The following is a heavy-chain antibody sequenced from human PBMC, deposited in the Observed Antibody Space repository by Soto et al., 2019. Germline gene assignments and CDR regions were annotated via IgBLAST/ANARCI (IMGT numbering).Heavy chain of an antibody. CDR1: GYRFTTSW. J-gene: IGHJ5*02. Sequence: GESLQISCKGSGYRFTTSWIAWVRQMPGKGLEWMGIIHPADSDTTYSPSFQGQVTISADMSISTAYLRWRSLKASDTAIYYCARGIHGRSGADYFDPWGQCNLVTVSS. CDR2: IHPADSDT. D-gene: IGHD1-20*01. CDR3: ARGIHGRSGADYFDP. V-gene: IGHV5-51*01.